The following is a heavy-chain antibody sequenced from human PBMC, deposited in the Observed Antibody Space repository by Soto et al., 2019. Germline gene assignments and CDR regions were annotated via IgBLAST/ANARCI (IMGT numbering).Heavy chain of an antibody. V-gene: IGHV3-23*01. J-gene: IGHJ4*02. Sequence: EVQLLECGGGLVQPGGSLRLSCSTSGFTFSTYAMNWVRQAPGKGLEWVSALSGSGGTTYYADSVRVRFTISGDNSKDSLFLQMNSLRAEDTALYYCAKHRAGYGSGSDTYYFDFWGQGTLVTVSS. D-gene: IGHD3-10*01. CDR3: AKHRAGYGSGSDTYYFDF. CDR2: LSGSGGTT. CDR1: GFTFSTYA.